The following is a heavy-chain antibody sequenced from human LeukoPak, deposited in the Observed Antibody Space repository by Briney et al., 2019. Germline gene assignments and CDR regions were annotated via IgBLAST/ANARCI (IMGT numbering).Heavy chain of an antibody. CDR3: ARGGDSTSWNWFGP. V-gene: IGHV3-53*01. CDR1: GFTVSDNY. J-gene: IGHJ5*02. Sequence: GGSLRLSCAVSGFTVSDNYMSWVRQAPGKGLEWVSIIYRGGNAYYADSVRGRFTISRDNSENTLYLRMNDLGVEDTAVYYCARGGDSTSWNWFGPWGQGTLVTVSS. CDR2: IYRGGNA. D-gene: IGHD6-6*01.